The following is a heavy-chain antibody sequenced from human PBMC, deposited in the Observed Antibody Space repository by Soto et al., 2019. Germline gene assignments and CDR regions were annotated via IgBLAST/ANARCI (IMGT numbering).Heavy chain of an antibody. CDR1: GFTFSSYG. J-gene: IGHJ5*02. D-gene: IGHD2-15*01. CDR2: IWYDGSNK. V-gene: IGHV3-33*01. CDR3: AREVVVVAATQLPWFDP. Sequence: GGSLRLSCAASGFTFSSYGMHWVRQAPGKGLEWVAVIWYDGSNKYYADSVKGRFTISRDNSKNTLYLQMNSLRAEDTAVYFCAREVVVVAATQLPWFDPWGQGTLVTVSS.